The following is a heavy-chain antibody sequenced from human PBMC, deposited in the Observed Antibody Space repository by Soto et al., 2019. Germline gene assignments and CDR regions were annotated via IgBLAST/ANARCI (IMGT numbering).Heavy chain of an antibody. CDR2: IYSDSKT. D-gene: IGHD1-26*01. Sequence: PGGSLRLSCAASGIIVSTNYRSWVGQEPGKGLEWVSLIYSDSKTYYEDSVKGRCISSRDNYKNTVSPQMNSVRAADTAVYYCAGDPSDLWEPDQNFQHWGQGTLVTVSS. J-gene: IGHJ1*01. CDR3: AGDPSDLWEPDQNFQH. CDR1: GIIVSTNY. V-gene: IGHV3-53*01.